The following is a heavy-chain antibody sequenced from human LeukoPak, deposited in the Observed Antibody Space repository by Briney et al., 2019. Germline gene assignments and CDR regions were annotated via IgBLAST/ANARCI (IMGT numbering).Heavy chain of an antibody. D-gene: IGHD6-19*01. CDR2: INHSGST. V-gene: IGHV4-34*01. CDR1: GGSFSGYY. Sequence: SETLSLTCAVYGGSFSGYYWSWIRQPPGKGLEWIGEINHSGSTNYNPSLKSRVTISVDTSKNQFSLKLSSVTAADTAVYYCARDGIAVAGTVYWGQGTLVTVSS. J-gene: IGHJ4*02. CDR3: ARDGIAVAGTVY.